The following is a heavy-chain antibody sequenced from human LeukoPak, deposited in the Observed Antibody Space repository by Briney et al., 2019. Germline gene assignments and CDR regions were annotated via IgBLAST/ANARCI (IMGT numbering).Heavy chain of an antibody. CDR2: IYTSGNT. Sequence: SETLSLTCTVSGGSLSSYYWSWIRQSAGKGLEWIGRIYTSGNTHYNPSLKSRVTMSLDMSNNQFSLKVTSVTAADTAVYYCARGRYFDYWGQGTLVTVSS. CDR1: GGSLSSYY. V-gene: IGHV4-4*07. J-gene: IGHJ4*02. CDR3: ARGRYFDY.